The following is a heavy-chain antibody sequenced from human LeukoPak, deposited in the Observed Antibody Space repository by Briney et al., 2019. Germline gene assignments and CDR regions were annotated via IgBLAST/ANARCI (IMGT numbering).Heavy chain of an antibody. CDR3: ARDNLEYSYGSNGRGWTNWFDP. D-gene: IGHD5-18*01. J-gene: IGHJ5*02. CDR2: IYYSGST. CDR1: GGSISSYY. Sequence: SETLSLTCTVSGGSISSYYWSWIRQPPGKGLEWVGYIYYSGSTNYNPSLKSRVTISVDTSKNQFSLKLSSVTAADTAVYYCARDNLEYSYGSNGRGWTNWFDPWGHGTLVTVSS. V-gene: IGHV4-59*01.